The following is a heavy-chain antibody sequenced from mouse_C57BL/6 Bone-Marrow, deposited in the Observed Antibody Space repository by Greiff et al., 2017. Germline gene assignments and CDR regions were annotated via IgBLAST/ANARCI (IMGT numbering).Heavy chain of an antibody. CDR3: ARRGSSDAMDY. Sequence: QVQLQQPGAELVMPGASVKLSCKASGYTFTSSWMHWVKQRPGQGLEWIGEIDPSDSYTNYNQKFKGKSTLTVDKSSSTAYMQLISLTSEDSAVYDCARRGSSDAMDYWGRGTSVTVTS. J-gene: IGHJ4*01. CDR1: GYTFTSSW. D-gene: IGHD1-1*01. CDR2: IDPSDSYT. V-gene: IGHV1-69*01.